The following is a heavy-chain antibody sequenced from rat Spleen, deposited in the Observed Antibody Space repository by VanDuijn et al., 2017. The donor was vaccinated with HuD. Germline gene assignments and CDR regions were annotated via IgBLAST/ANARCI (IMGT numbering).Heavy chain of an antibody. V-gene: IGHV5-19*01. J-gene: IGHJ1*01. CDR1: GFTFSNYG. CDR3: ARHNSGYGYFDF. Sequence: EVQLVESGGGLVQPGRSLKLSCAASGFTFSNYGIHWIRQAPTKGLEWVASISPSGGSTYYRDSVKGRFTISRDNAKSTLYLQMESLRSEDTATYSCARHNSGYGYFDFWGPGTMVTVSS. D-gene: IGHD4-3*01. CDR2: ISPSGGST.